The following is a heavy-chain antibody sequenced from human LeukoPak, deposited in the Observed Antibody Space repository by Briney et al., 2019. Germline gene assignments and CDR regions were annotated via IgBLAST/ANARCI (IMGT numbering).Heavy chain of an antibody. CDR1: GDSVSSNSAT. CDR2: TYYRSKWYN. CDR3: ARDGMVRGVSFDY. Sequence: SQTLSLTCAISGDSVSSNSATWIWIRQSPSRGLEWLGRTYYRSKWYNDYAVSVKSRITINPDTSKNQFSLQLNSVTPEDTAVYYCARDGMVRGVSFDYWGQGTLVTVSS. D-gene: IGHD3-10*01. J-gene: IGHJ4*02. V-gene: IGHV6-1*01.